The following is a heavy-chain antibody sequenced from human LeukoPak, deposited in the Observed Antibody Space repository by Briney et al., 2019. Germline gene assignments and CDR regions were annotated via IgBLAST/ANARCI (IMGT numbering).Heavy chain of an antibody. CDR3: ARGPYSYDSSGAFDI. J-gene: IGHJ3*02. CDR2: IYYTGNT. V-gene: IGHV4-38-2*02. D-gene: IGHD3-22*01. CDR1: GDSIIGYY. Sequence: PSETLSLTCSVSGDSIIGYYWGWIRQPPGKGLEWIGNIYYTGNTYYNSSLKSRVTISVDTSKNQFSLKLSSVTAADTAVYFCARGPYSYDSSGAFDIWGQGTMVTVSS.